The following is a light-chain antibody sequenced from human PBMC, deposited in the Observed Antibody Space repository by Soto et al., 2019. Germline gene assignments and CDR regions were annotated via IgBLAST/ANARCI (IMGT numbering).Light chain of an antibody. V-gene: IGKV1-39*01. CDR2: TAS. CDR1: QSINSY. CDR3: QQSYRTTT. J-gene: IGKJ4*01. Sequence: DIQMTQSPSSLSASVGDRVTITCRASQSINSYLNWYQQKPGKAPKLLIYTASSLQSGVPSRFSGSGSGTDFTLTISSLRPEDFATYYCQQSYRTTTFGGGTKVEIK.